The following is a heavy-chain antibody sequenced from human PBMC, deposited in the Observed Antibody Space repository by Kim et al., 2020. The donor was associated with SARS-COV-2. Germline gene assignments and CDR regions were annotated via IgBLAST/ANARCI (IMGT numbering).Heavy chain of an antibody. D-gene: IGHD3-10*01. J-gene: IGHJ5*02. V-gene: IGHV3-72*01. CDR3: TKNSWGVGAS. CDR2: IRTKPESYST. Sequence: GGSLRLSCAASGFIFSDNYMDWVRQAPGKGLEWLARIRTKPESYSTEYAASVKGRFTISRDDSENSMYLQMNSLKTDDTAVYYCTKNSWGVGASWGQGTLVTVSS. CDR1: GFIFSDNY.